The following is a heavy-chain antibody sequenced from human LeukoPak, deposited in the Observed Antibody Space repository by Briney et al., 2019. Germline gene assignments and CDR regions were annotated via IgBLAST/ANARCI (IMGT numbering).Heavy chain of an antibody. Sequence: PSETLSLTCTVSGYSISSGYYWGWIRQPPGKGLEWIGSIYHSGSTYYNPSLKSRVTISVDTSKNQFSLKLSSVTAADTAVYYCARSGGSGSYNNWFDPWGQGTLVTVSS. CDR2: IYHSGST. V-gene: IGHV4-38-2*02. J-gene: IGHJ5*02. D-gene: IGHD1-26*01. CDR3: ARSGGSGSYNNWFDP. CDR1: GYSISSGYY.